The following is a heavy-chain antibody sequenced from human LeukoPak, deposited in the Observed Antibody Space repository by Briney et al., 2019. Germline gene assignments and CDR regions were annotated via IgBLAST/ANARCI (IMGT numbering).Heavy chain of an antibody. D-gene: IGHD3-22*01. CDR2: IIPIFGTA. V-gene: IGHV1-69*05. Sequence: ASVKVSCKASGGTFSSYAISWVRQAPGQGLEWMGGIIPIFGTAHYAQKFQGRVTITTDESTSTAYMELSSLRSEDTAVYYCARASTYYYDSSGYYYEDYWGQGTLVTVSS. J-gene: IGHJ4*02. CDR1: GGTFSSYA. CDR3: ARASTYYYDSSGYYYEDY.